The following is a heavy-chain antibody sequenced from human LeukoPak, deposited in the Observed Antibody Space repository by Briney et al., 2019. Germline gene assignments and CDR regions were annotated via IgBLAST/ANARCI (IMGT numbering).Heavy chain of an antibody. CDR1: GFTFSSYA. V-gene: IGHV3-66*01. CDR2: IYSGGST. J-gene: IGHJ4*02. Sequence: GGSLRLSYAASGFTFSSYAMSWVRQAPGKGLEWVSVIYSGGSTYHADSVKGRFTISRDNSKNTLYLQMNSLRAEDTAVYYCARGPDSSNWYEPVDYWGQGTLVTVSS. CDR3: ARGPDSSNWYEPVDY. D-gene: IGHD6-13*01.